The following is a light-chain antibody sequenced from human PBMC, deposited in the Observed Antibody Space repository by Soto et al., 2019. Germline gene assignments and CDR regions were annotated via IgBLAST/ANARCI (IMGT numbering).Light chain of an antibody. Sequence: SALTQPPSASGSPGQSVAISCAGTSSDVGGYHYVSWYQQYPGKVPKLMIYEVSERPSGVPDRFSGSKSGNTAFLPVSGLQAEDEADYYGLSYADTAYVFGAGPKVTV. CDR2: EVS. CDR3: LSYADTAYV. J-gene: IGLJ1*01. V-gene: IGLV2-8*01. CDR1: SSDVGGYHY.